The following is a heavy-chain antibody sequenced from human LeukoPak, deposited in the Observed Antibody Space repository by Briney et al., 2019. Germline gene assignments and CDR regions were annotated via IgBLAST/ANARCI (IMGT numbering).Heavy chain of an antibody. D-gene: IGHD6-19*01. Sequence: SVKVSCKASVGTFSSYAISWVRQAPGQGLEWMGRIIPIFGTANYAQKFQGRVTITTDESTSTAYMELSSLRSEDTAVYYCARGYSSGWYGGVDYWGQGTLVTVSS. V-gene: IGHV1-69*05. CDR1: VGTFSSYA. CDR3: ARGYSSGWYGGVDY. CDR2: IIPIFGTA. J-gene: IGHJ4*02.